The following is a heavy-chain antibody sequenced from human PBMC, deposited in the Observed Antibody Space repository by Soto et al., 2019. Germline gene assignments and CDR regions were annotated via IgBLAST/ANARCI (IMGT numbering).Heavy chain of an antibody. Sequence: QVQLQQWGAGLLKPSETLSLTCAVYGGSFSGYYWSWIRQPPGKGLEWIGGINHSGSTNYNPSLKSRVTISVDTSKNQFSLKLSSVTAADTAVYYCARAGCSGGSCYSSDYNFDYWGQGTLVTVSS. CDR3: ARAGCSGGSCYSSDYNFDY. V-gene: IGHV4-34*01. J-gene: IGHJ4*02. CDR1: GGSFSGYY. D-gene: IGHD2-15*01. CDR2: INHSGST.